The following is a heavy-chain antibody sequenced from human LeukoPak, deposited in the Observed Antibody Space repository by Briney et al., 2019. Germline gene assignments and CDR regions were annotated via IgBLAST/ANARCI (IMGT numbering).Heavy chain of an antibody. D-gene: IGHD1-7*01. CDR1: GYTFTSYD. Sequence: ASVKVSCKASGYTFTSYDINWVRQATGQGLEWMGWMNPNNGNTGYAQKFQGRVTMTRNTSISTAYMELSSLRSEDTAVYYCASPLTGTTRGGFDYWGQGTLVTVSS. J-gene: IGHJ4*02. CDR3: ASPLTGTTRGGFDY. CDR2: MNPNNGNT. V-gene: IGHV1-8*01.